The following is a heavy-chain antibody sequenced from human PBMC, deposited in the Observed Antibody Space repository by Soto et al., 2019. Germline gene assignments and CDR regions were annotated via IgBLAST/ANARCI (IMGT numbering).Heavy chain of an antibody. V-gene: IGHV3-48*02. CDR1: GFTFSSYS. CDR3: ARDGRYYDILTGYYLNYFDY. CDR2: ISSSSSTI. J-gene: IGHJ4*02. Sequence: SGGSLRLSCAASGFTFSSYSMNWVRQAPGKGLEWVSYISSSSSTIYYADSVKGRFTISRDNAKNSLYLQMNSLRDEDTAVYYCARDGRYYDILTGYYLNYFDYWGQGTLVTVSS. D-gene: IGHD3-9*01.